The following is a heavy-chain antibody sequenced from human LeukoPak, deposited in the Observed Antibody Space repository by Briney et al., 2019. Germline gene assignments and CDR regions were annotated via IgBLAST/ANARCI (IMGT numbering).Heavy chain of an antibody. V-gene: IGHV5-51*01. Sequence: GKSLKISCKGSGYSFSSYWIGWVRQLPGKGPEWMVIIYPGDSDIKYSPSFEGQVTISADKSNSTAYLQWSSLKASDTAMYYCARRSSSGGYYFDYWGQGTLVTVSS. CDR3: ARRSSSGGYYFDY. CDR1: GYSFSSYW. J-gene: IGHJ4*02. CDR2: IYPGDSDI. D-gene: IGHD3-16*01.